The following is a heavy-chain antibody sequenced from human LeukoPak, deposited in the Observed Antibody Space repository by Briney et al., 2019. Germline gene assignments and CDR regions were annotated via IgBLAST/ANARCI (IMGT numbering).Heavy chain of an antibody. CDR3: ARDYYDSSGPGWFDP. D-gene: IGHD3-22*01. V-gene: IGHV4-59*12. Sequence: PSETLSLTCTVSGGSISSYYWSWIRQPPGKGLEWIGYIYYSGSTNYNPSLKSRVTISVDTSKNQFSLKLSSVTAADTAVYYCARDYYDSSGPGWFDPWGQGTLVTVSS. CDR2: IYYSGST. CDR1: GGSISSYY. J-gene: IGHJ5*02.